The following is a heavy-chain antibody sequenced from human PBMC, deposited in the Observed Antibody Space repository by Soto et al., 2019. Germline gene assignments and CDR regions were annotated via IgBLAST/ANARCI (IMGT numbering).Heavy chain of an antibody. CDR2: TYYRSKWYN. Sequence: PSQTLSLTCAISGDGVSSSSAACNWIRQSPSRGLEWLGRTYYRSKWYNDYAVSVKSRITINPDTSKNQFSLQLNSVTPEDTAVYYCAKEPIYYYYYMDVWGKGTTVTVSS. CDR1: GDGVSSSSAA. V-gene: IGHV6-1*01. CDR3: AKEPIYYYYYMDV. J-gene: IGHJ6*03.